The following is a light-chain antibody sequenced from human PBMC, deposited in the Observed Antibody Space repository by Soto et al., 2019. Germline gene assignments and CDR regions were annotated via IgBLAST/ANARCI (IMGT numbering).Light chain of an antibody. V-gene: IGKV3-11*01. CDR3: QQRSNWRGT. CDR1: QSVSSY. J-gene: IGKJ5*01. CDR2: DAS. Sequence: EIVLTQSPATLSLSPGERATLSCRASQSVSSYLAWYQQKPGQAPRLLIYDASNRATGIPARFSGSGSGTDVTLTISRLEPEDFAVYYCQQRSNWRGTFGQGTRLEIK.